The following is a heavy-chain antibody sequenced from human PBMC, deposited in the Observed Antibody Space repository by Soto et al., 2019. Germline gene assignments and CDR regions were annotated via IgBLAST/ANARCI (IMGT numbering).Heavy chain of an antibody. D-gene: IGHD3-22*01. CDR1: GFTFSSYW. Sequence: GGSLRLSCAASGFTFSSYWMSWVRQAPGKGLEWVANIKQDGSEKYYVDSVKGRFTISRDNAKNSLYLQMNSLRAEDTAVYYCARGDSSGSLFPHDAFDIWGQGTMVTVSS. CDR2: IKQDGSEK. CDR3: ARGDSSGSLFPHDAFDI. V-gene: IGHV3-7*05. J-gene: IGHJ3*02.